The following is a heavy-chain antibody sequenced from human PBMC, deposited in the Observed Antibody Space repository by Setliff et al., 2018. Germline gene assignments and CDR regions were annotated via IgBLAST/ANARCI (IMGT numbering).Heavy chain of an antibody. CDR3: ARDGGEY. J-gene: IGHJ4*02. D-gene: IGHD3-16*01. Sequence: PGGSLRLSCAASGFTFSNYAMGWVRQAPGEGLEWVSSISGSASSTYYADPVKGRFTISRDNSKNSLYLQMNSLRAEDTAVYYCARDGGEYWGQGTLVTVSS. V-gene: IGHV3-23*01. CDR1: GFTFSNYA. CDR2: ISGSASST.